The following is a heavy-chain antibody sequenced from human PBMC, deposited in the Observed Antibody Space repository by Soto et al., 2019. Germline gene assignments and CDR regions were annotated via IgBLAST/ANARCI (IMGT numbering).Heavy chain of an antibody. Sequence: EVQLVESGGGLKQPGGSLRLSCAASGFTFRSYSMNWVRQAPGKGLEWVSYISSSNRTINYADSVKGRFIIPRDNAKNSLYLQMHSLRDEDTAVYYCAREGWPLLQTGMDVWGQGTTVTVSS. CDR3: AREGWPLLQTGMDV. D-gene: IGHD2-15*01. J-gene: IGHJ6*02. CDR1: GFTFRSYS. CDR2: ISSSNRTI. V-gene: IGHV3-48*02.